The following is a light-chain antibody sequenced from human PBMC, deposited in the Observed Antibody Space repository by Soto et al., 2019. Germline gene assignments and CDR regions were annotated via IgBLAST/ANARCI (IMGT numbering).Light chain of an antibody. CDR1: QSVSNY. V-gene: IGKV3-11*01. CDR2: DTS. J-gene: IGKJ1*01. Sequence: EIVLTQSPVTLSLSPGERATLSCRASQSVSNYLAWYQPKPGQAPRLLIYDTSTRATGIPARFSGSGSGTDFTLTVSSLEPEDFAVYYCQQRSSWPPWTFGQGTKVEIK. CDR3: QQRSSWPPWT.